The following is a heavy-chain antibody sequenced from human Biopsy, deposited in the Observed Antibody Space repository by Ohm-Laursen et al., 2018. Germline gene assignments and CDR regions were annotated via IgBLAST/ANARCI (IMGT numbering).Heavy chain of an antibody. Sequence: SSVKVSCKASGGTSSNFAINWVRQAPGQGLECMGWIIPLIGLTNYAQKFQGRVTITADKFTNTVYMGLSSLRSDDTAVYFCARDCNGDNCGVDFWGQGTLVTVS. CDR2: IIPLIGLT. CDR3: ARDCNGDNCGVDF. J-gene: IGHJ4*02. V-gene: IGHV1-69*04. D-gene: IGHD2-15*01. CDR1: GGTSSNFA.